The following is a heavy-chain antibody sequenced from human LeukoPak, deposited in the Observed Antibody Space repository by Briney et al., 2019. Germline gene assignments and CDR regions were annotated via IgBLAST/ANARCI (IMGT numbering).Heavy chain of an antibody. CDR1: GYTFTSYG. D-gene: IGHD5-12*01. CDR2: ISAYNGNT. J-gene: IGHJ5*02. V-gene: IGHV1-18*04. Sequence: ASVKVSCKASGYTFTSYGISWVRQAPGQGLEWMGWISAYNGNTNYAQKLQGRVTMTTDTSTSTAYMELRNLRSDDTAVYYCARVKVATILENWFDPWGQGTLVTVSS. CDR3: ARVKVATILENWFDP.